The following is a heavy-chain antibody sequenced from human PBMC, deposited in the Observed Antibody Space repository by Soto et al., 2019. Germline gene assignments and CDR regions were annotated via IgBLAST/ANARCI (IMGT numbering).Heavy chain of an antibody. CDR2: IYSGGST. Sequence: EVQLVESGGGLVHPGGSLRLSCAASGFTVSSNYMSWVRQAPGKGLEWVSVIYSGGSTYYADSVKGRFTISRDNSKNTLYLQMNSLRAEDTAVYYCARVGRGQYSSHFDYWGQGTLVTVSS. CDR1: GFTVSSNY. CDR3: ARVGRGQYSSHFDY. D-gene: IGHD6-6*01. J-gene: IGHJ4*02. V-gene: IGHV3-66*01.